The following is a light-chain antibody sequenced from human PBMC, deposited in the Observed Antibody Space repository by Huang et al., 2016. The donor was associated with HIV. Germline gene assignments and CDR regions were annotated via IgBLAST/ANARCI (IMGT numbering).Light chain of an antibody. CDR2: AAS. CDR3: QQTYITPYT. V-gene: IGKV1-39*01. CDR1: QSISSY. J-gene: IGKJ2*01. Sequence: DIQMTQSPFFLSASVGDGVTFTCRASQSISSYLNWYQQKPGQAPELLIYAASNLQSGAPSRFSGSGSGTDFTLTIVSLQPADFATYYCQQTYITPYTFGQGTKLEIK.